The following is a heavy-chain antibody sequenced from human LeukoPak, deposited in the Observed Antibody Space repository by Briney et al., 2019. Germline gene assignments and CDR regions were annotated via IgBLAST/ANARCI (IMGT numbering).Heavy chain of an antibody. J-gene: IGHJ6*04. Sequence: SQTLSLTCAISGDSVSSNSAAWNWIRQSPSRGLEWLGRTYYRSKWYNDYAVSVKSRITINPDTSKNQFSLQLNSVTPEDTAVYYCARDGTYYYGSGSPMGLDVWGKGTTVTASS. CDR2: TYYRSKWYN. CDR1: GDSVSSNSAA. V-gene: IGHV6-1*01. CDR3: ARDGTYYYGSGSPMGLDV. D-gene: IGHD3-10*01.